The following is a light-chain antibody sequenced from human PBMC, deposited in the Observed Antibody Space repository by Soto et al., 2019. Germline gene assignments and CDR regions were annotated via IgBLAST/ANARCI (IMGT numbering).Light chain of an antibody. CDR1: QTIYTY. CDR3: QQYNSLST. Sequence: DIQMTQSPSTLSASVGDRVTITCRASQTIYTYLAWYQHKPGKAPKLLIHKASSLESGVPSRFSGSGSGTDFTLSISSLQPYEFATDYCQQYNSLSTFGQGTRLEIK. CDR2: KAS. J-gene: IGKJ5*01. V-gene: IGKV1-5*03.